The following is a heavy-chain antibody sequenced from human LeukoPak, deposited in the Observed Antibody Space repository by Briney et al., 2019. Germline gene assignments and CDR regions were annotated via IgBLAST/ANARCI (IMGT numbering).Heavy chain of an antibody. D-gene: IGHD6-13*01. J-gene: IGHJ6*02. CDR2: IIPIFGTA. Sequence: GASVKVSCKASGGTFSSYAISWVRQAPGQGLEWTGGIIPIFGTANYAQKFQGRVTITADESTSTAYMELSSLRSEDTAVCYCASAGYSSSWPENYYYYGMDVWGQGTTVTVSS. CDR3: ASAGYSSSWPENYYYYGMDV. V-gene: IGHV1-69*13. CDR1: GGTFSSYA.